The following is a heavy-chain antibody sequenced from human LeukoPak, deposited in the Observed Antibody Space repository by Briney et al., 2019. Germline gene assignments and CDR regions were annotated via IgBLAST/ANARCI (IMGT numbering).Heavy chain of an antibody. CDR3: ARASWSTVTTGYFDL. V-gene: IGHV1-46*01. J-gene: IGHJ2*01. D-gene: IGHD4-17*01. CDR2: INPSGGST. CDR1: GYTFTGYY. Sequence: ASVTVSCTASGYTFTGYYMHWVRQAPGQGLEWMGIINPSGGSTSYAQKFQGRVTMTRDTSTSTVYMELSSLRSEDTAVYYCARASWSTVTTGYFDLWGRGTLVTVSS.